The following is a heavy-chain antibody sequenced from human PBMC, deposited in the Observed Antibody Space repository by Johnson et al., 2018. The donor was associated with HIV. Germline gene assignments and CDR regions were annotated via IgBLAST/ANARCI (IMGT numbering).Heavy chain of an antibody. Sequence: QMLLVESGGGLVQPGRSLRLSCAASGFTFSSYGMHWVRQAPGKGLEWVAVISYDGSNKYYADSVKGRFTISRDNSKNTLYLQMNSLRAEDTAVYYCARSPRAAEGAFDILGQGTMVTVSS. CDR3: ARSPRAAEGAFDI. J-gene: IGHJ3*02. CDR2: ISYDGSNK. V-gene: IGHV3-30*19. D-gene: IGHD6-13*01. CDR1: GFTFSSYG.